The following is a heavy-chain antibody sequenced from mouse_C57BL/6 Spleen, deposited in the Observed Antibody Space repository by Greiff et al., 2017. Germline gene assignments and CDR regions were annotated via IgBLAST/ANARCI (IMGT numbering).Heavy chain of an antibody. CDR1: GYSITSGYY. CDR2: ISYDGSN. Sequence: DVQLQESGPGLVKPSQSLSLTCSVTGYSITSGYYWNWIRQFPGNKLEWMGYISYDGSNNYNPSLKNRISITRDTTKNQFFLKLNSVTTEDTATYYCARGGTSRRIGAMDYGGQGTSVTVSS. CDR3: ARGGTSRRIGAMDY. V-gene: IGHV3-6*01. J-gene: IGHJ4*01.